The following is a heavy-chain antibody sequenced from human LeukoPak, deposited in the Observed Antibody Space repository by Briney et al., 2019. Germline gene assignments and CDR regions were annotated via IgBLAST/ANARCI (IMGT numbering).Heavy chain of an antibody. D-gene: IGHD5-12*01. CDR1: GYTFTGYY. CDR3: ARDQRLVAGTFYFDY. J-gene: IGHJ4*02. V-gene: IGHV1-2*02. Sequence: GASVKVSCKASGYTFTGYYMHWVRQAPGQGLEWMGWINPNSGGTNYAQKFQGRVTMTRDTSISTAYMELSRLRSDDSAVYYCARDQRLVAGTFYFDYWGQGTLVTVSS. CDR2: INPNSGGT.